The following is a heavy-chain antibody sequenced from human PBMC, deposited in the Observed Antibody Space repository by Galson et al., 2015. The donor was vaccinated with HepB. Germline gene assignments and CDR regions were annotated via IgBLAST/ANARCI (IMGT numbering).Heavy chain of an antibody. CDR1: GFTFSSYS. J-gene: IGHJ6*02. D-gene: IGHD2-2*01. V-gene: IGHV3-21*01. CDR2: ISSSSSYI. CDR3: ARDLGDCSSTSCYDYYYYGMDV. Sequence: SLRLSCAASGFTFSSYSMNWVRQAPGKGLEWVSSISSSSSYIYYADSVKGRFTISRDNAKNSLYLQMNSLRAEDTAVYYCARDLGDCSSTSCYDYYYYGMDVWGQGTTVTVSS.